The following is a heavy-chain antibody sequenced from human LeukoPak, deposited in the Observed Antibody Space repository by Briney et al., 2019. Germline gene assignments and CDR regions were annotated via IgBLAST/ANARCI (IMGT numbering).Heavy chain of an antibody. CDR2: IHYSGAT. CDR3: ARDAYNERTRDNDGLDV. Sequence: SQTLSLTCTVSGDSISTGDYSWNWIRRPPGRGLEWIGKIHYSGATGHNSSLKSRVIFSVDKSRNQVFMNLGSVTAADTAVYYCARDAYNERTRDNDGLDVWGQGIKVTVS. V-gene: IGHV4-30-2*01. D-gene: IGHD5-24*01. J-gene: IGHJ3*01. CDR1: GDSISTGDYS.